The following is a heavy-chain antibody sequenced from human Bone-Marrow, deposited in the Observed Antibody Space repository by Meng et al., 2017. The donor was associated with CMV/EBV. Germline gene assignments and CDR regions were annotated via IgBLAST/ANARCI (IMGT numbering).Heavy chain of an antibody. CDR1: GFTFSSYA. J-gene: IGHJ4*02. CDR2: IKSKTDGGTT. CDR3: TTEVGSMVVTH. D-gene: IGHD4-23*01. V-gene: IGHV3-15*01. Sequence: GGSLRLSCAASGFTFSSYAMYWVRQAPGKGLEWVGRIKSKTDGGTTDYAAPVKGRFTISRDDSKNTLYLQMNSLKTEDTAVYYCTTEVGSMVVTHWGQGTLVTVSS.